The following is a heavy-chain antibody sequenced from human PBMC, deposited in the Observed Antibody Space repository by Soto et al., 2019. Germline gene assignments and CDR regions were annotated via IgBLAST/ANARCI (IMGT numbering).Heavy chain of an antibody. V-gene: IGHV3-53*01. CDR1: GFTVSSNY. J-gene: IGHJ6*02. D-gene: IGHD1-26*01. Sequence: EVLLVESGGGLIQPGGSLRLSCAASGFTVSSNYMSWVRQAPGKGLEWVSVIYSGGSTYYADSVKGRFTISRDNSKNTVHLQMNSLRAEDTAVYYCAREWELPNYYGMDVWGQGTTVTVSS. CDR2: IYSGGST. CDR3: AREWELPNYYGMDV.